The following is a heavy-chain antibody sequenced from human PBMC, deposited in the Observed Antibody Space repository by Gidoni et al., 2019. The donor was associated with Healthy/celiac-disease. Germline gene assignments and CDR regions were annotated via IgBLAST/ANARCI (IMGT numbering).Heavy chain of an antibody. CDR1: GGTFSSYA. CDR2: IIPIFGTA. J-gene: IGHJ6*02. D-gene: IGHD3-16*02. V-gene: IGHV1-69*01. Sequence: QVQLVQSGAEVKKPGSSVKVSCKASGGTFSSYAISWVRQAPGQGLEWMGGIIPIFGTANDAQKFQGRVTITADESTSTAYMELSSLRSEDTAVYYCAREELTMITFGGVIVNSTTFYGMDVWGQGTTVTVSS. CDR3: AREELTMITFGGVIVNSTTFYGMDV.